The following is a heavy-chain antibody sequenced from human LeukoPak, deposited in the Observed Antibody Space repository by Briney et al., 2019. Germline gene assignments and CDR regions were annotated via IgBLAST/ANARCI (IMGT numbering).Heavy chain of an antibody. V-gene: IGHV1-24*01. CDR2: FGPEDGET. D-gene: IGHD2-15*01. Sequence: ASVKVSCKGSGYTLTELSMHWVRQAPGKGLEWMGGFGPEDGETIYAQKFQGRVTMTEDTSTDTAYMELSSLRSEDTAVYYCATDLLSPVVVAAFSYWGQGTLVTVSS. J-gene: IGHJ4*02. CDR3: ATDLLSPVVVAAFSY. CDR1: GYTLTELS.